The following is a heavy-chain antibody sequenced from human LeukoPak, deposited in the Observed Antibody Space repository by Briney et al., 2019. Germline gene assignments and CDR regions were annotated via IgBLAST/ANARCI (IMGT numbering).Heavy chain of an antibody. D-gene: IGHD3-3*01. CDR1: GFTFSSYS. CDR2: ISSSSSYI. J-gene: IGHJ4*02. CDR3: ARGDFWSGYYRYFDY. Sequence: TGGSLRLSCAASGFTFSSYSMNWVRQAPGKGLEWVSSISSSSSYIYYAASVKGRFTISRDNAKNSLYLQMNSLRAEDTAVYYCARGDFWSGYYRYFDYWGQGTLVTVSS. V-gene: IGHV3-21*01.